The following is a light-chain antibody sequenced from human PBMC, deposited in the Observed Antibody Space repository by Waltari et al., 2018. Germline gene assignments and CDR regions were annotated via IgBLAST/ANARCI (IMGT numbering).Light chain of an antibody. CDR2: DVT. CDR1: SSDVGCYEY. Sequence: QSALTQPRSVSGSPGQSVAISCTGTSSDVGCYEYVSWYQQHPGKAPKLMIYDVTKRPSGVPDRFSGSKSGNTASLTISGLQAEDEADYYCCSYAGSYTWVFGGGTKVTVL. V-gene: IGLV2-11*01. J-gene: IGLJ3*02. CDR3: CSYAGSYTWV.